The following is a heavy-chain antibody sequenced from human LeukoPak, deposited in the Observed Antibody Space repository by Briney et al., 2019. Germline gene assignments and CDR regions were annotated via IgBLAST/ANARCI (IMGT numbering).Heavy chain of an antibody. Sequence: GRSLRLSCAASGFTFSRHGMHWVRQAPGKGLEWVAVIGDTGRARYYADSVTGRFTISRDNSKNTLYLQMNSLRAEDTAVYYCASAQWLATFDYWGQGTLVTVSS. D-gene: IGHD6-19*01. CDR3: ASAQWLATFDY. CDR1: GFTFSRHG. CDR2: IGDTGRAR. V-gene: IGHV3-33*08. J-gene: IGHJ4*02.